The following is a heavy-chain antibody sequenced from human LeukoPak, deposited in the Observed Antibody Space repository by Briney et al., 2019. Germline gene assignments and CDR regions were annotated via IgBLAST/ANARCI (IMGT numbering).Heavy chain of an antibody. CDR2: ISAYNGNT. Sequence: RASVTVSCKASGYTFTSYGISWVRQAPGQGLEWMGWISAYNGNTNYAHKYQGRGTMTTDRSTTTAYLELRSLRSDDTAVYYCARWEYCSNTSCYDESETFDYWGQGTLVTVSS. D-gene: IGHD2-2*01. CDR3: ARWEYCSNTSCYDESETFDY. V-gene: IGHV1-18*01. CDR1: GYTFTSYG. J-gene: IGHJ4*02.